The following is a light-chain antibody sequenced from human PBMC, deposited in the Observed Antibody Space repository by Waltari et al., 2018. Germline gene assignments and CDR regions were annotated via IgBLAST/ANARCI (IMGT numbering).Light chain of an antibody. Sequence: DIQMTQSPSSLSASIGDRVTITCRASQDISDFLAWYRQKPGKVPELLIYSASILQSGVPSRFSGGGSGTDFTLTISSLQPEDVATYYCQKYNSAPPGVTFGQGTRLEIK. CDR2: SAS. V-gene: IGKV1-27*01. CDR3: QKYNSAPPGVT. CDR1: QDISDF. J-gene: IGKJ5*01.